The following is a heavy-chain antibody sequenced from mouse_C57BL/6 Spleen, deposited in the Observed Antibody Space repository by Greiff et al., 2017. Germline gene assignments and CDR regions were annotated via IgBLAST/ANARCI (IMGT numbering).Heavy chain of an antibody. Sequence: EVQGVESGGGLVQPGRSLSLSCAASGFTLTDYYMSWVRHPPGKALEWLGFIRNKANGYTTEYSASVKGRCTIARDNSQSILYLQMNDLRAEDSATDYCARAGYGSRYGFAYWGQGTLVTVSA. V-gene: IGHV7-3*01. J-gene: IGHJ3*01. CDR3: ARAGYGSRYGFAY. CDR1: GFTLTDYY. D-gene: IGHD1-1*01. CDR2: IRNKANGYTT.